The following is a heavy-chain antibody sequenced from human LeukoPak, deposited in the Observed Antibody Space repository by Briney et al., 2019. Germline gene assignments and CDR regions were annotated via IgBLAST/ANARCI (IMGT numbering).Heavy chain of an antibody. J-gene: IGHJ4*02. Sequence: GGSLRLSCAASGFTFSSYAMHWVRQAPGKGLEWVAAISYVGSNNDGSNKYYGDSMKGRFTISRDNSKNTLDLQMNSLRGEDTAVYYGARGTSYLKYFDYWGQGTLVTVSS. CDR2: ISYVGSNNDGSNK. V-gene: IGHV3-30*04. CDR1: GFTFSSYA. D-gene: IGHD3-16*02. CDR3: ARGTSYLKYFDY.